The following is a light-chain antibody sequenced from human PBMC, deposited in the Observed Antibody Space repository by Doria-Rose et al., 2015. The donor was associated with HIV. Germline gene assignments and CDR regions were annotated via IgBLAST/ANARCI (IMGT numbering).Light chain of an antibody. CDR2: DGS. CDR3: HQYGTSWT. J-gene: IGKJ1*01. CDR1: QRFSSTY. V-gene: IGKV3-20*01. Sequence: EIVLAQSPGTLSLSPVERATLSCRASQRFSSTYLAWYQQKPGQAPSLLIYDGSTRATGITDRFSASSTGADLPLTINRLEPEDFALYYCHQYGTSWTFGQGTKVEI.